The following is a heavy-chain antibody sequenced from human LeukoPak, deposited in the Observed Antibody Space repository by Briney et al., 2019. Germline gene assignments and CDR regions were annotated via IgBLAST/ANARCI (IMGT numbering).Heavy chain of an antibody. J-gene: IGHJ3*02. CDR2: IIPIFGTA. Sequence: GASVKVSCKASGGTFSSYAISWVRQAPGQGLEWMGGIIPIFGTANYAQKFQGRVTITADKSTSTAYMELSSLRSEDTAVYYCARDYTLRYFDSRDAFDIWGQGTMVTVSS. CDR3: ARDYTLRYFDSRDAFDI. V-gene: IGHV1-69*06. D-gene: IGHD3-9*01. CDR1: GGTFSSYA.